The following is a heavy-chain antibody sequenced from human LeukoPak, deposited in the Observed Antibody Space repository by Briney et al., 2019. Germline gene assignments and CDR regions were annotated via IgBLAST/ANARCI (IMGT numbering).Heavy chain of an antibody. CDR3: ARGARTRSTDNHGLLWFGELSAHYYGMDV. CDR1: GGSISSYY. CDR2: IYYSGST. J-gene: IGHJ6*02. V-gene: IGHV4-59*01. D-gene: IGHD3-10*01. Sequence: PSETLSLTCTVSGGSISSYYWSWIRQPPGKGLEWIGYIYYSGSTNYNPSLKSRVTISVDTSKNQFSLKLSCVTAADTAVYYCARGARTRSTDNHGLLWFGELSAHYYGMDVWGQGTTVTVSS.